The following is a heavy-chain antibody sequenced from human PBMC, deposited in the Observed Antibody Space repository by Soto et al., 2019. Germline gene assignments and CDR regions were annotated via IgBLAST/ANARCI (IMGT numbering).Heavy chain of an antibody. CDR1: RFTFSSYA. J-gene: IGHJ4*02. D-gene: IGHD3-16*01. CDR3: AKGSSASRPYYFDY. V-gene: IGHV3-23*01. Sequence: GGSLRLSCAASRFTFSSYAMSWVRQAPGKGLEWVSAFSGSGAGTYYADSVKGRFTISRDNSKNTLFLQMNSLRAEDTAVYYCAKGSSASRPYYFDYWGQGTLVTVSS. CDR2: FSGSGAGT.